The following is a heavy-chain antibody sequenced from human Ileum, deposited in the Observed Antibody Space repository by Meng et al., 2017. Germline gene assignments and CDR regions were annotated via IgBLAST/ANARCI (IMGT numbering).Heavy chain of an antibody. Sequence: SETLSLTCDISGDSVSSNSPTWNWIRQSPSRGFEWLGRTYYRARWYNEYAISVKSRLNINPDTSKNQFSLHLDFVIPEDTAVYYCARQTASWSHFDYWGQGTLVTVSS. D-gene: IGHD2-21*02. CDR3: ARQTASWSHFDY. CDR2: TYYRARWYN. CDR1: GDSVSSNSPT. J-gene: IGHJ4*02. V-gene: IGHV6-1*01.